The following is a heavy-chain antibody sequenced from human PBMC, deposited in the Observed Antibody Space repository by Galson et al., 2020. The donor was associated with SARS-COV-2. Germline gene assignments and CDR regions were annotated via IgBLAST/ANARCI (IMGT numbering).Heavy chain of an antibody. V-gene: IGHV6-1*01. CDR2: TYYRSQWST. J-gene: IGHJ3*02. D-gene: IGHD6-13*01. Sequence: QTLSLTCAISGDSVSSNSAAWNWIRQSPSRGLEWLGRTYYRSQWSTDYAVSVKSRITINPDTSKNQFSLQLNSVTPEDTAIYYCAGRVAGAGSLHIWGQGTIVIVS. CDR3: AGRVAGAGSLHI. CDR1: GDSVSSNSAA.